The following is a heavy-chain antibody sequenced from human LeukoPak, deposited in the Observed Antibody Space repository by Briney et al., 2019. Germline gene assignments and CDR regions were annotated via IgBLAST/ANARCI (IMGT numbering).Heavy chain of an antibody. Sequence: PSETLSLTCTVSGVSISSYYWSWIRQPPGKGLEWIGYIYYSGSTNYNPSLESRVTTSVKTTNNQFFLKVISVTAADTAVYYCARGLIGATYLDYWGEGALVTVSS. D-gene: IGHD5-12*01. CDR3: ARGLIGATYLDY. CDR2: IYYSGST. CDR1: GVSISSYY. J-gene: IGHJ4*02. V-gene: IGHV4-59*12.